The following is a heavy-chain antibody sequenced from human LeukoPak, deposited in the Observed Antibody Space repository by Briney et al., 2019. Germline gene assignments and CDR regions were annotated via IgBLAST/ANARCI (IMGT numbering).Heavy chain of an antibody. V-gene: IGHV3-48*04. CDR3: AGDPRYSYQYQYDSTGFSLDY. Sequence: GGSLRLSCVVSGFSFSTYSLNWIRQAPGKGLEWVSYISSSGNIIYYADSVKGRFTVSRDNAQNSLYLQMNGLGAEDTAVYYCAGDPRYSYQYQYDSTGFSLDYWGQGTLVTVSS. D-gene: IGHD3-22*01. CDR1: GFSFSTYS. CDR2: ISSSGNII. J-gene: IGHJ4*02.